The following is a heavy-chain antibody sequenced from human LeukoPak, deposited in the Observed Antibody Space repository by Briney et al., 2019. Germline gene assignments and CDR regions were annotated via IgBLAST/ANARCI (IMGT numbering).Heavy chain of an antibody. CDR3: ANGPGDY. V-gene: IGHV3-30*18. D-gene: IGHD3-10*01. CDR2: ISYDGSNK. CDR1: GFTFSSYG. Sequence: PGRSLRLSCAAPGFTFSSYGMHWVRQAPGKGLEWVAVISYDGSNKYYADSVKGRFTISRDNSKNTLYLQMNSLRAEDTAVYYCANGPGDYWGQGTLVTVSS. J-gene: IGHJ4*02.